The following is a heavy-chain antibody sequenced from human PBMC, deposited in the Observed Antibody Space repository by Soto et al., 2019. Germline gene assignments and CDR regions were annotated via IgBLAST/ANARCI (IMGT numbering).Heavy chain of an antibody. V-gene: IGHV1-3*04. Sequence: ASVKVSCKASGITFSTYAIHWVRQAPGQRLEWMGWINTGNGNTRYSQNFQGRVTLTRDTSASTAYMDLSSLRSEDTSIYYCARAISGYVTWGRGTLVTVSS. CDR2: INTGNGNT. CDR3: ARAISGYVT. J-gene: IGHJ5*02. CDR1: GITFSTYA. D-gene: IGHD5-12*01.